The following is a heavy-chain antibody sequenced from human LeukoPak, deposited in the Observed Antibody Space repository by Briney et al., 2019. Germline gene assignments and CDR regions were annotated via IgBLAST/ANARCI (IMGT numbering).Heavy chain of an antibody. CDR1: GYTFTSYG. Sequence: GASVKVSCKASGYTFTSYGISWVRQAPGQGLEWMGWINPNSGGTNYAQKFQGRVTMTRDTSISTAYMELSRLRSDDTAVYYCARDQQQLGDFDYWGQGTLVTVSS. D-gene: IGHD6-13*01. CDR2: INPNSGGT. J-gene: IGHJ4*02. CDR3: ARDQQQLGDFDY. V-gene: IGHV1-2*02.